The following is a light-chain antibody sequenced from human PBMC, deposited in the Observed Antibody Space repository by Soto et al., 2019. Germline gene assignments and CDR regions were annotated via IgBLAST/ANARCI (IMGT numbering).Light chain of an antibody. CDR3: CAYAGSLV. J-gene: IGLJ2*01. V-gene: IGLV2-11*01. Sequence: QSALTQPRSVSGSPGQSVTLSCTGTSSDVGGYNYVSWYQQHPGKAPKLMIYDVSKRPSGVPDRFSGSKSGNTASLTIGGLQAEDEADYYCCAYAGSLVFGGGTKLTVL. CDR1: SSDVGGYNY. CDR2: DVS.